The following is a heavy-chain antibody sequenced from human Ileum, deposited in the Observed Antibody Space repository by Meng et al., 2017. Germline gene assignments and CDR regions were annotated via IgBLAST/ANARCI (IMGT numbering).Heavy chain of an antibody. D-gene: IGHD3-22*01. CDR2: IYYNGST. Sequence: QVQLQESGPGLAKPSETLSLTCTVSGGSISSYYWSWIREPPGKGLEWIGYIYYNGSTNYNPSLKSRLTMSVDTSKNQFSLKLSSVTAADTAVYYCARREYDSRGYYFDYWGQGTLVTVSS. CDR3: ARREYDSRGYYFDY. CDR1: GGSISSYY. J-gene: IGHJ4*02. V-gene: IGHV4-59*08.